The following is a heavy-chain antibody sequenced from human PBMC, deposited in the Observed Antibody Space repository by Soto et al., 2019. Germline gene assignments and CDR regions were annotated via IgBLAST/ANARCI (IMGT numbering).Heavy chain of an antibody. CDR3: ARDSQGSYYDSSGYYYDY. CDR1: GFTFSSYE. CDR2: ISSSGSTI. J-gene: IGHJ4*02. D-gene: IGHD3-22*01. Sequence: AGGSLRLSCAASGFTFSSYEMNWVRQAPGKGLEWVSYISSSGSTIYYADSVKGRFTISRDNAKNSLYLQMNSLRAEDTAVYYCARDSQGSYYDSSGYYYDYWGQGTLVTVSS. V-gene: IGHV3-48*03.